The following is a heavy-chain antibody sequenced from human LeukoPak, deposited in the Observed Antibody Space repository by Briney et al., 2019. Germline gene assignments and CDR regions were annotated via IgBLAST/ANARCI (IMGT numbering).Heavy chain of an antibody. V-gene: IGHV1-2*02. CDR3: ARGGNDFWSGSYYYYYYMDV. J-gene: IGHJ6*03. D-gene: IGHD3-3*01. CDR2: INPNSGGT. CDR1: GYTFTGYY. Sequence: GASVKVSCKASGYTFTGYYMHWVRQAPGQGLEWMGWINPNSGGTNYAQKFQGRVTMTRDTSISTAYMELSRLRSDDTAVYYCARGGNDFWSGSYYYYYYMDVWGKGTTVTVSS.